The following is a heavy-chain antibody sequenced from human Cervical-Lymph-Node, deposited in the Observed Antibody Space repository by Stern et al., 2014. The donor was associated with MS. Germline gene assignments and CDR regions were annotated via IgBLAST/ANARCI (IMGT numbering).Heavy chain of an antibody. CDR2: ISSLCGTT. D-gene: IGHD6-13*01. J-gene: IGHJ4*02. CDR1: GGSFSTFD. V-gene: IGHV1-69*01. CDR3: ARHQGGIAAN. Sequence: VQLAESGAEVKKPGAAMKVSCKASGGSFSTFDIIWVRQAPGQGLELLGGISSLCGTTNYVQKFQGRVTMTADASTSTAYMELSSLRSEDTAVYYCARHQGGIAANWGQGTLVTVSS.